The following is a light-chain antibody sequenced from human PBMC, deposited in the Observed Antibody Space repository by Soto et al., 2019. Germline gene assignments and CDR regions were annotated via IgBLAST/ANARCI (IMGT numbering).Light chain of an antibody. V-gene: IGKV2-30*01. CDR2: MVS. CDR1: QSLLYSDGNTY. J-gene: IGKJ5*01. CDR3: MQGTQWPYT. Sequence: DIVMTQSPLSLPGTLGQPASISCRSSQSLLYSDGNTYLTWLQQRPGQSPRRLIYMVSTRDSGVPDRFSGSGSGTDFTLKISRVEAGDVGVYYCMQGTQWPYTFGQGTRLEIK.